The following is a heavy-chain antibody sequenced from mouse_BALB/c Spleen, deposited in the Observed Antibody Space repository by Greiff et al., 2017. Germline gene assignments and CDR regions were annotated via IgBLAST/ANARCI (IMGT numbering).Heavy chain of an antibody. CDR3: ATNSFAY. Sequence: EVQLVESGGGLVQPGGSLRLSCATSGFTFTDYYMSWVRQPPGKALEWLGFIRNKANGYTTEYSASVKGRFTISRDNSQSILYLQMNTLRAEDSATYYCATNSFAYWGQGTLVTVSA. V-gene: IGHV7-3*02. CDR1: GFTFTDYY. J-gene: IGHJ3*01. D-gene: IGHD4-1*01. CDR2: IRNKANGYTT.